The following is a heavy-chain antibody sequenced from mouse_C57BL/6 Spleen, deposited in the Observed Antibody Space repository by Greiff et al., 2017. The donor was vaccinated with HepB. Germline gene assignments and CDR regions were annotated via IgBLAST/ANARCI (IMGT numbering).Heavy chain of an antibody. CDR2: IYWDDDK. Sequence: QVTLKESGPGILQSSQTLSLTCSFSGFSLSTSGMGVSWIRQPSGKGLEWLAHIYWDDDKRYNPSLKSRLTISKDTSRNQVFLKITSVDTADTATYYCARRRYYDYDGGRAYYFDYWGQGTTLTVSS. V-gene: IGHV8-12*01. D-gene: IGHD2-4*01. CDR1: GFSLSTSGMG. CDR3: ARRRYYDYDGGRAYYFDY. J-gene: IGHJ2*01.